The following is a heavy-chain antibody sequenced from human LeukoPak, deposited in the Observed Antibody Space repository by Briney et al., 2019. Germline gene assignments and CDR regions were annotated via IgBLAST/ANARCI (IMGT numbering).Heavy chain of an antibody. D-gene: IGHD1-26*01. Sequence: PGGSLRLSCAASGFTFSSYWMSWVRQAPGKGLEWVANIKQDGSEKYYVDSVKGRFTISRDNAKNSLYLQMNSLRAEDTAVYYCARDKEDPYYAFDIWGQGTMVTVSS. V-gene: IGHV3-7*03. J-gene: IGHJ3*02. CDR3: ARDKEDPYYAFDI. CDR2: IKQDGSEK. CDR1: GFTFSSYW.